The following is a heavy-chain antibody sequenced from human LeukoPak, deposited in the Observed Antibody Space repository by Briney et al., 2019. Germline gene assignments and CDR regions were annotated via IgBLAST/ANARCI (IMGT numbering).Heavy chain of an antibody. D-gene: IGHD2-2*01. CDR1: GGTYSSYA. Sequence: SVKVSCKASGGTYSSYAISWVRQAPGQGLEWMGGIIPIFGTANYAQKFQGRVTITADKSTSTAYMELSSLRSEDTAVYYCARDVCSSTSCWFDPWGQGTLVTVSS. CDR3: ARDVCSSTSCWFDP. J-gene: IGHJ5*02. V-gene: IGHV1-69*06. CDR2: IIPIFGTA.